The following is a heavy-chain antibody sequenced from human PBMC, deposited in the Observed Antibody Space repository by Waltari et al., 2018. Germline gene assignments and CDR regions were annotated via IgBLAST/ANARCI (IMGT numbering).Heavy chain of an antibody. CDR2: IYYSGST. CDR1: GGSISSYY. D-gene: IGHD2-2*01. Sequence: QVQLQESGPGLVKPSETLSLTCTVSGGSISSYYWSWIRQPPGKGLEWIWYIYYSGSTNYNPSLKSRFTISVDTSKNQFSLKLSSVTAADTAVYYCARGYQRRYFDYWGQGTLVTVSS. CDR3: ARGYQRRYFDY. V-gene: IGHV4-59*08. J-gene: IGHJ4*02.